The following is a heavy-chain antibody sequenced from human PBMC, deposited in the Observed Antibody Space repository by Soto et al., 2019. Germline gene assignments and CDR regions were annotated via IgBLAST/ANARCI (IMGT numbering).Heavy chain of an antibody. CDR1: GFSFSTSGAG. V-gene: IGHV2-5*01. J-gene: IGHJ3*02. Sequence: QITVKESGPTLVTPTQTLTLTCTFSGFSFSTSGAGVGWIRQPPGKALEWLALIFWNDDKRYTPSLNSRLTITKDTSQNPVVLTMSNLDPVDTATYFCAHRRGASTTGGAFDIWGLGTKVTVSS. D-gene: IGHD1-1*01. CDR2: IFWNDDK. CDR3: AHRRGASTTGGAFDI.